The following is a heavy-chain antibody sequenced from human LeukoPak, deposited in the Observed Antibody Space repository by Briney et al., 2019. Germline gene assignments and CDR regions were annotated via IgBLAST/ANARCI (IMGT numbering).Heavy chain of an antibody. CDR3: AKAFHAKAVAGTREGLTYAFDI. D-gene: IGHD6-19*01. CDR2: ISYDGSNK. J-gene: IGHJ3*02. CDR1: GFTFSSYG. V-gene: IGHV3-30*18. Sequence: GGSLRLSCAASGFTFSSYGMHWVRQAPGKGLEWVAVISYDGSNKYYADSVKGRFTISRDNSKNTLYLQMNSLRAEDTAVYYCAKAFHAKAVAGTREGLTYAFDIWGQGTMVTVSS.